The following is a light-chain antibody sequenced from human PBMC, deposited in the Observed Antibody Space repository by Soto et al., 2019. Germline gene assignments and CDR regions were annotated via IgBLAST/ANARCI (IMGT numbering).Light chain of an antibody. J-gene: IGLJ1*01. Sequence: QSALTQPASVSGSPGQSITMSCTGTSSDVGGYNYVSWYQQHPGKAPKLMIYEVNNRPSEVSNRFSGSKSGNTASLTISGLQPEDEADYYCNSYTSRYTFVLGTGTKVTVL. CDR2: EVN. V-gene: IGLV2-14*01. CDR1: SSDVGGYNY. CDR3: NSYTSRYTFV.